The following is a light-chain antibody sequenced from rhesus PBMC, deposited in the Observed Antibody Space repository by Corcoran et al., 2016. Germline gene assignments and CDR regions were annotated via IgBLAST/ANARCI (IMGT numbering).Light chain of an antibody. Sequence: DIQMTQSPSSLSASVGDRVTITCRASQGISNWLAWYQQKPGKAPKLLVYRASNLETGVPSRLSGSGSGTDFTLTISSLHPEDFAIYSCQQHYSFPPTFGRGTEVEIK. CDR1: QGISNW. J-gene: IGKJ1*01. V-gene: IGKV1-69*01. CDR3: QQHYSFPPT. CDR2: RAS.